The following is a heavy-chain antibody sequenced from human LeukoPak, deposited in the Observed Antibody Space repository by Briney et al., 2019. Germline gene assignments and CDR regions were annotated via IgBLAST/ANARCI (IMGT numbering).Heavy chain of an antibody. Sequence: GESLKISCKGSGYSFTSCWIGWVRQMPGKGLEWMGIIYPGDSDTRYSPSFQGQVTISADKSISTAYLQWSSLKASDTAMYYCARRPGRYYYDSSGYDYWGQGTLVTVSS. CDR2: IYPGDSDT. CDR1: GYSFTSCW. J-gene: IGHJ4*02. V-gene: IGHV5-51*01. CDR3: ARRPGRYYYDSSGYDY. D-gene: IGHD3-22*01.